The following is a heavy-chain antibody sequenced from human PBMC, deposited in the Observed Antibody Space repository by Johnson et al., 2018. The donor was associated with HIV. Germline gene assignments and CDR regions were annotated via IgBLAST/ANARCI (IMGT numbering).Heavy chain of an antibody. CDR1: GFSFTKYA. V-gene: IGHV3-30*04. CDR2: ISYDGSNK. CDR3: ARDRGLWERNGAGAFDI. J-gene: IGHJ3*02. Sequence: VQLVESGGGVVQPGRSLRLSCAASGFSFTKYAMHWVRQAPGKGLEWVAIISYDGSNKYYADSVKGRFTISRDNAKNSLYLQMNSLRAEDTAVYYCARDRGLWERNGAGAFDIWGQGTMVTVSS. D-gene: IGHD1-26*01.